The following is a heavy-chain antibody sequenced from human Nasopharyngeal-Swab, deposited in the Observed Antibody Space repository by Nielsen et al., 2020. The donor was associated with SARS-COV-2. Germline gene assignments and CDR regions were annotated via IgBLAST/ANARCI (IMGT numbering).Heavy chain of an antibody. CDR1: GGSISSYY. J-gene: IGHJ5*02. CDR3: ARELLYCSSTSCYENWFDP. Sequence: SEPLSLTCTVSGGSISSYYWSWIRQPAGKGLEWIGRIYTSGSTNYNPSLKSRVTMSVDTSKNQFSLKLSSVTAADTAVYYCARELLYCSSTSCYENWFDPWGQGTLVTVSS. V-gene: IGHV4-4*07. CDR2: IYTSGST. D-gene: IGHD2-2*01.